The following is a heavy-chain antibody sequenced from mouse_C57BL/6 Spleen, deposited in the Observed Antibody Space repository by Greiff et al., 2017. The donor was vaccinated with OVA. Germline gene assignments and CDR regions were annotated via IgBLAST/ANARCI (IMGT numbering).Heavy chain of an antibody. CDR3: ARLDYSNYEDY. CDR1: GYSFTGYF. J-gene: IGHJ2*01. D-gene: IGHD2-5*01. CDR2: INPYNGDT. V-gene: IGHV1-20*01. Sequence: EVQLKESGPELVKPGDSVKISCKASGYSFTGYFMNWVMQSHGKSLEWIGRINPYNGDTFYNQKFKGKATLTVDKSSSTAHMELRSLTSEDSAVYYCARLDYSNYEDYWGQGTTLTVSS.